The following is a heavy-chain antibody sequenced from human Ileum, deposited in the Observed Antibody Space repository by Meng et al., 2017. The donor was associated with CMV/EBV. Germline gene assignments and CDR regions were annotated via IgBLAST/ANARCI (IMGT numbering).Heavy chain of an antibody. CDR1: GYTFTGYY. CDR2: INPNSGGT. J-gene: IGHJ4*02. CDR3: AREDIVVVQAARTLYC. D-gene: IGHD2-2*01. Sequence: ASVKVSCKASGYTFTGYYMHWVRQAPGQGLEWMGWINPNSGGTNYAQKFQGRVTMTRDTSISTAYMELSRLRSDDTAVYYCAREDIVVVQAARTLYCWGQGTLVTVSS. V-gene: IGHV1-2*02.